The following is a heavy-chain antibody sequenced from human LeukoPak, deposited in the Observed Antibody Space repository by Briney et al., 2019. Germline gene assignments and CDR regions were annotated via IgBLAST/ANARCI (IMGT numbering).Heavy chain of an antibody. J-gene: IGHJ4*02. CDR1: GFTFSSYS. D-gene: IGHD4-23*01. Sequence: GGSLRLSCAASGFTFSSYSMNWVRQAPGKGLEWVSAISGSGGSTYYADSVKGRFTISRDNSKNTLYLQMNSLRAEDAAVYYCAKDGGTVVTPFDYWGQGTLVTVSS. CDR2: ISGSGGST. CDR3: AKDGGTVVTPFDY. V-gene: IGHV3-23*01.